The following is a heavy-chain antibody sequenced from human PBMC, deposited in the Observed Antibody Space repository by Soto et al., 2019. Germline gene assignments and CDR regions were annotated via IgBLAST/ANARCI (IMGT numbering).Heavy chain of an antibody. V-gene: IGHV4-31*02. J-gene: IGHJ3*01. Sequence: WTWVRQHPGKGLEWIGYIYYNGNTYFSPSLKSRLTISIDTSKNQFSLKLSSVTAADTAMYYCARARLRAVYAFDFWGQGTRVTFSS. CDR3: ARARLRAVYAFDF. D-gene: IGHD4-17*01. CDR2: IYYNGNT.